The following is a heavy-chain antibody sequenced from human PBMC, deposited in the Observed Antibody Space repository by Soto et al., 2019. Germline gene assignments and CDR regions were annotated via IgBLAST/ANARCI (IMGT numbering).Heavy chain of an antibody. Sequence: ASVKVSCKASGYTFTGYYMHWVRQAPGQGLEWMGWINPNSGGTNYAQKFQGRVTMTRDTSISTAYMELSRLRSDDTAVYYCARARFVVVPAAINWFDPWGQGTLVTVSS. V-gene: IGHV1-2*02. CDR1: GYTFTGYY. D-gene: IGHD2-2*02. J-gene: IGHJ5*02. CDR2: INPNSGGT. CDR3: ARARFVVVPAAINWFDP.